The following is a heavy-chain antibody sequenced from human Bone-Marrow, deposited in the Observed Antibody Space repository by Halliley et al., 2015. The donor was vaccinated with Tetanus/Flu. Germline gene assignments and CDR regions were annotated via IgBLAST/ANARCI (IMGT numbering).Heavy chain of an antibody. Sequence: GLEWIGEIYHRGRTSYTPPLKSRVTISVDKSKGQFSLNLSFVTAADTAVYYCARRNVDAFDVWGQGTMVSVSS. CDR2: IYHRGRT. V-gene: IGHV4-4*02. J-gene: IGHJ3*01. CDR3: ARRNVDAFDV.